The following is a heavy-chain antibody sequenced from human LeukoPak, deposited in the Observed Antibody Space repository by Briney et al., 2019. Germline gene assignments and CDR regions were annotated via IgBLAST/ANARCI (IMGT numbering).Heavy chain of an antibody. J-gene: IGHJ6*03. CDR3: ARGGGDYYYYMDV. CDR2: IYYSGTT. D-gene: IGHD3-3*01. CDR1: GGSISSSSYE. V-gene: IGHV4-39*07. Sequence: SETLSLTCTVSGGSISSSSYEWGWIRQPPGKGLELIGSIYYSGTTYYHPSLKSRVTISVDTSKNQFSLKLSSVTAADTAVYYCARGGGDYYYYMDVWGKGTTVTVSS.